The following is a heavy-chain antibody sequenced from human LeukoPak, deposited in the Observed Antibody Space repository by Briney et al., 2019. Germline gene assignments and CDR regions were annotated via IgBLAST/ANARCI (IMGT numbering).Heavy chain of an antibody. CDR3: ARGLLPRRGYYYGMDV. D-gene: IGHD3-10*01. J-gene: IGHJ6*02. Sequence: PSETLSLTCTVSGGSISSYYWSWIRQPAGKGLEWIGRIYTSGSTNYNPSLKSRVTMSVDTSKNQFPLKLSSVTAADTAVYYCARGLLPRRGYYYGMDVWGQGTTVTVSS. CDR1: GGSISSYY. CDR2: IYTSGST. V-gene: IGHV4-4*07.